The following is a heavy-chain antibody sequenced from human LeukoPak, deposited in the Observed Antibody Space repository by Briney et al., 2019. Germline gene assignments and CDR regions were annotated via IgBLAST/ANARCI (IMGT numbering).Heavy chain of an antibody. Sequence: GASVKVSCKASGYTFTSYAMHWVRQAPGQRLGWMGWINAGNGNTKYSQKFQGRVTITRDTSASTAYMELSSLRSEDAAVYYCARDSGSGNNDYWGQGTLVTVSS. CDR1: GYTFTSYA. D-gene: IGHD1-26*01. CDR3: ARDSGSGNNDY. J-gene: IGHJ4*02. V-gene: IGHV1-3*01. CDR2: INAGNGNT.